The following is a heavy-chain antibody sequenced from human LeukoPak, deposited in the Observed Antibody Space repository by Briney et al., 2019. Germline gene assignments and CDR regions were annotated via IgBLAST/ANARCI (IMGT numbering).Heavy chain of an antibody. J-gene: IGHJ4*02. Sequence: PSETLSLTCTVSGGSISSYYWSWIRQPPGKGLEWIGYTYYSGSTNYNPSLKSRVTISVDTSKNQFSLKLSSVTAADTAVYYCARLRYSYGLSYFDYWGQGTLVTVSS. V-gene: IGHV4-59*08. CDR1: GGSISSYY. D-gene: IGHD5-18*01. CDR2: TYYSGST. CDR3: ARLRYSYGLSYFDY.